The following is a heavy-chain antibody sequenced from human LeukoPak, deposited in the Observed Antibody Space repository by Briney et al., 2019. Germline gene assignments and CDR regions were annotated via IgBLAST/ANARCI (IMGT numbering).Heavy chain of an antibody. V-gene: IGHV4-59*08. CDR2: MYYSGST. D-gene: IGHD5-12*01. CDR3: ARHSRGYDSEFGY. CDR1: GDSIITYY. Sequence: PSETLSLTCTVFGDSIITYYWSWIRQPPGKGLEWIGYMYYSGSTNYNPSLKSRVTISVDKSRNQFSLTLSSVTAADTAVYYCARHSRGYDSEFGYWGQGTLVTVSS. J-gene: IGHJ4*02.